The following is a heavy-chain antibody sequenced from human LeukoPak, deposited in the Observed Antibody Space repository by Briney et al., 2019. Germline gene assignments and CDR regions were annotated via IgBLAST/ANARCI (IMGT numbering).Heavy chain of an antibody. CDR2: ISYDGSQK. V-gene: IGHV3-30*04. CDR1: GFTFSNHV. CDR3: ARAVVVPAPREVGAFDI. D-gene: IGHD2-2*01. Sequence: GGSLRLSCAASGFTFSNHVIHWVRQAPGKGLEWVAMISYDGSQKHYADSVKGRLTISRDNSENTLYLQMDSLKPEDTAVYYCARAVVVPAPREVGAFDIWGQGTMVTVSS. J-gene: IGHJ3*02.